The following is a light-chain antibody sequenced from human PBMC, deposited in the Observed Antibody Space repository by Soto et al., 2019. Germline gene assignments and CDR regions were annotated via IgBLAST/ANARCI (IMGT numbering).Light chain of an antibody. Sequence: QSALTQPPSVSGSHGQSVTISCTGTSSDVGSYNGVSWYQQPPGTAPKLIIYEGSTRPSGVPDRFSGSKSGNSASLTISGLQAEDEADYYCNSYTIAGTYVFGTGTKVTVL. V-gene: IGLV2-18*02. J-gene: IGLJ1*01. CDR3: NSYTIAGTYV. CDR1: SSDVGSYNG. CDR2: EGS.